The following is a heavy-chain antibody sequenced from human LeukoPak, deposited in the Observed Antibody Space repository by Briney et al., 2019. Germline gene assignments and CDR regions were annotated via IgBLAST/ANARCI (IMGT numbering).Heavy chain of an antibody. Sequence: ASVKVSCKASGYTFTNYDINWVRQATGQGLEWMGWMNPNSGNTGYAQKFQGRVTMTRDMSTSTVYMELSSLRSEDTAVYYCARDRNRAHSIAARSFPANSGYDLDYWGQGTLVTVSS. CDR2: MNPNSGNT. V-gene: IGHV1-8*01. J-gene: IGHJ4*02. CDR1: GYTFTNYD. D-gene: IGHD6-6*01. CDR3: ARDRNRAHSIAARSFPANSGYDLDY.